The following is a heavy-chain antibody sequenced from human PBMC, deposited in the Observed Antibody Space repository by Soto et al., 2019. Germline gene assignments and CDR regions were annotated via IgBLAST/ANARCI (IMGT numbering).Heavy chain of an antibody. CDR1: GFTFSSYG. Sequence: PGGSLRLSCAASGFTFSSYGMHWVRQAPGKGLEWMAVIWYDGSNKYYADSVKGRFTISRDNSKNTLYLQMNSLRAEDTAVYYCARDMGIVATITGNQTLYYYYGMDVWGQGTTVTVSS. CDR2: IWYDGSNK. J-gene: IGHJ6*02. V-gene: IGHV3-33*01. D-gene: IGHD5-12*01. CDR3: ARDMGIVATITGNQTLYYYYGMDV.